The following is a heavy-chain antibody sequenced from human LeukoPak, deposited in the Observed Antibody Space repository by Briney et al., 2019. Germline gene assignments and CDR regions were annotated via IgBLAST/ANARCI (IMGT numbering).Heavy chain of an antibody. CDR1: GYTFTGYY. D-gene: IGHD5-12*01. V-gene: IGHV1-2*02. CDR3: ARDKSYDSRDY. CDR2: INPNSGGT. Sequence: ASVKVSCKASGYTFTGYYMHWVRQAPGQGLEWMGWINPNSGGTNYAQKFQGRVTMTRDTSTSTVYMELSSLRSEDTAVYYCARDKSYDSRDYWGQGILVTVSS. J-gene: IGHJ4*02.